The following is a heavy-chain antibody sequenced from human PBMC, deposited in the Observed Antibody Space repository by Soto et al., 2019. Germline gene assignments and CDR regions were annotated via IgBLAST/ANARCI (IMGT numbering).Heavy chain of an antibody. D-gene: IGHD2-15*01. CDR3: ARLSPYCSGGSCYPQRGTNYYYYGMDV. J-gene: IGHJ6*04. CDR1: GYSFTSYW. Sequence: GESLKISCMGSGYSFTSYWNSWVRQRPGKGLEWMGRIDPSDSYTNYSPSFQGHVTISADKSISTAYLQWSSLKASDTAMYYCARLSPYCSGGSCYPQRGTNYYYYGMDVWGKGTTVTVSS. V-gene: IGHV5-10-1*01. CDR2: IDPSDSYT.